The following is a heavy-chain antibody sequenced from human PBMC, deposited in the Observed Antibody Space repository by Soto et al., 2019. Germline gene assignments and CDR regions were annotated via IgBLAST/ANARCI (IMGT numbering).Heavy chain of an antibody. CDR3: ARPLERYSYGYGLGY. CDR1: GFTFSSYD. D-gene: IGHD5-18*01. Sequence: PGGSLRLSCAASGFTFSSYDMHWVRQATGKGLEWVSAIGTAGDTYYPGSVKGRFTISRENAKNSLYLQIKSLRAGFTALYYCARPLERYSYGYGLGYWGQGTLVTVSS. V-gene: IGHV3-13*04. J-gene: IGHJ4*02. CDR2: IGTAGDT.